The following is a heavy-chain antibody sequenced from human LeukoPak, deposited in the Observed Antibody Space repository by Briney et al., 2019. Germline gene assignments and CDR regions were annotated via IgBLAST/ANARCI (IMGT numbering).Heavy chain of an antibody. Sequence: GGSLRLSCAASGFSFSTYSMNWVRQAPGKGPEWIAYITSSSSTIYYADSVKGRFTISRDNARNSLYLQMNSLRAEDTAVYYCARDRTQPGYWGQGTLVTVSS. CDR3: ARDRTQPGY. CDR1: GFSFSTYS. D-gene: IGHD1-14*01. J-gene: IGHJ4*02. V-gene: IGHV3-48*04. CDR2: ITSSSSTI.